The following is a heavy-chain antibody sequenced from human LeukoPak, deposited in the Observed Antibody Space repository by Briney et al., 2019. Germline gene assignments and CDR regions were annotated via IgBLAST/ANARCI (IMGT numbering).Heavy chain of an antibody. Sequence: GGSLRLSCAASGFTFYSYAMNWVRQAPGKGLEWVSAISGSGTTTYYTDSVKGRFTISRDNSENTLYLQMNSLRAEDTAVYYCAKVDSGWYKGRFDYWGQGTLVTVSS. D-gene: IGHD6-19*01. J-gene: IGHJ4*02. CDR1: GFTFYSYA. CDR2: ISGSGTTT. V-gene: IGHV3-23*01. CDR3: AKVDSGWYKGRFDY.